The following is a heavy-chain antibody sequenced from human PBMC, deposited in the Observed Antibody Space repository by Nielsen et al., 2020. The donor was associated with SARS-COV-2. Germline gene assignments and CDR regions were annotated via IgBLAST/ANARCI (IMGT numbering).Heavy chain of an antibody. CDR3: AKSYDVLTGPMDV. CDR2: ISWNSDTM. D-gene: IGHD3-9*01. CDR1: GFRFDDYA. Sequence: GGSLRLSCEASGFRFDDYAMNWVRQVPGKGLEWVSGISWNSDTMAYADSVKGRFTISRDNANNFLYLQMNSLSSEDTALYYCAKSYDVLTGPMDVWGRGTTVIVSS. J-gene: IGHJ6*02. V-gene: IGHV3-9*01.